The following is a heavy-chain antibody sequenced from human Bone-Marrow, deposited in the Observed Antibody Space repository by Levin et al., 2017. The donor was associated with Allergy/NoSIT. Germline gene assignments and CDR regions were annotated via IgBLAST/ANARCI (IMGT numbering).Heavy chain of an antibody. J-gene: IGHJ6*02. D-gene: IGHD1-1*01. CDR1: GFTFSSYW. Sequence: GGSLRLSCAASGFTFSSYWMSWVRQAPGKGLEWVANIKQDGSEKYYVDSVKGRFTISRDNAKNSLYLQMNSLRAEDTAVYYCARGGYRRYYGMDVWGQGTTVTVSS. CDR2: IKQDGSEK. V-gene: IGHV3-7*01. CDR3: ARGGYRRYYGMDV.